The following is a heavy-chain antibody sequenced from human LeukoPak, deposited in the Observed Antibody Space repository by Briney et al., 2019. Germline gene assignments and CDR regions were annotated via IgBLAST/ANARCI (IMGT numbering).Heavy chain of an antibody. D-gene: IGHD5-12*01. Sequence: GESLKISCKGSGYSFTTSWIGWVRQMPGKGLEWMGILYPDDSDTRYSPSFQGQVTISVDKSISTAYLQWSSLKASDTAMYYCARRADRGYSGYAWAFDIWGQGTMVTVSS. J-gene: IGHJ3*02. CDR3: ARRADRGYSGYAWAFDI. CDR2: LYPDDSDT. CDR1: GYSFTTSW. V-gene: IGHV5-51*01.